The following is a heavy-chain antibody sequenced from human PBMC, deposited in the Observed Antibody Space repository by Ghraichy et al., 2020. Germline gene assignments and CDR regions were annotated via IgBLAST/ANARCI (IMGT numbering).Heavy chain of an antibody. CDR3: ARAAWVAVAHPKRRWYFDL. CDR1: GGSFSGYY. D-gene: IGHD6-19*01. CDR2: INHSGST. J-gene: IGHJ2*01. V-gene: IGHV4-34*01. Sequence: SETLSLTCAVYGGSFSGYYWSWIRQPPGKGLEWIGEINHSGSTNYNPSLKSRVTISVDTSKNQFSLKLSSVTAADTAVYYCARAAWVAVAHPKRRWYFDLWGRGTLVTVSS.